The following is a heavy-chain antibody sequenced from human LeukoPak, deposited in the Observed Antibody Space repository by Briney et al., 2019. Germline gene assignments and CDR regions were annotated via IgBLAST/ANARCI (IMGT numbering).Heavy chain of an antibody. J-gene: IGHJ5*02. CDR3: ARGGQGYDLNWFDP. V-gene: IGHV3-30-3*01. CDR1: GFTFSSYT. Sequence: PGGSLRLSCAASGFTFSSYTIHWVRQAPGKGLEWVTIISYDGSNKYYADSMKGRFTISRDNSKNTLYLQMNSLRAEDTAVYYCARGGQGYDLNWFDPWGQGTLVTVSS. CDR2: ISYDGSNK. D-gene: IGHD3-3*01.